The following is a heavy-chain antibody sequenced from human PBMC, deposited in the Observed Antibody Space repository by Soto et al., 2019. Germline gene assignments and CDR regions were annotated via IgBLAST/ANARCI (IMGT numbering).Heavy chain of an antibody. J-gene: IGHJ2*01. CDR3: ARSGQTGEHYWYFDL. V-gene: IGHV3-53*01. Sequence: EVQLVESGGGLIQPGGSLRLSCAASEFTVSTNYMTWVRQAPGKGLEWVSLLYSGGSTYYAGSVKGRFTISRDNSKNTLYLQMNSLRAEDTAVYYCARSGQTGEHYWYFDLWGRGTLVTVSS. D-gene: IGHD7-27*01. CDR1: EFTVSTNY. CDR2: LYSGGST.